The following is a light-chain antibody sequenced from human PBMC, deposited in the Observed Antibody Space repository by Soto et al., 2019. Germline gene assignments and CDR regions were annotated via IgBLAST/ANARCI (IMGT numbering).Light chain of an antibody. CDR2: KAS. CDR1: QSISSW. J-gene: IGKJ1*01. V-gene: IGKV1-5*03. CDR3: QQYENYWT. Sequence: DIQMTQSPSTLSASVGDSVTITCRASQSISSWLAWYQQKPGKAPKLLIYKASNLESGVPSRLSGSGSGTEFTLTIRSLQPDDFATYYCQQYENYWTFGQGTKVDIK.